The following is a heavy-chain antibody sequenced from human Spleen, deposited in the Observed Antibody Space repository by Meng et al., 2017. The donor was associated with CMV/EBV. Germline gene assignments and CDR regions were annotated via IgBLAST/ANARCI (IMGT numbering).Heavy chain of an antibody. J-gene: IGHJ5*02. D-gene: IGHD3-22*01. CDR3: ARDRPYDSTSFDP. CDR1: GGTFRSYA. Sequence: ASVKVSCKASGGTFRSYAISWVRQAPGQGLEWMGWINPNSGGTNYAQKFQGRVTMTRDTSISTAYMELSRLRSDDTAVYYCARDRPYDSTSFDPWGQGTLVTVSS. CDR2: INPNSGGT. V-gene: IGHV1-2*02.